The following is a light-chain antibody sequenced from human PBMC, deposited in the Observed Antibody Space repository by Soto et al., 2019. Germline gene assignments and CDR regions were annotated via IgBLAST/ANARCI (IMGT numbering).Light chain of an antibody. Sequence: EIVLTQSPATLWLSPGEIATLSCGASQIVKNRYVAWYQQKPGLAPRLLIYDASTRATGIPDRFSGSGSGTDFTLTINRLEPEDFAVYYCQHYYDTPGTFGQGTRLEMK. CDR3: QHYYDTPGT. CDR2: DAS. J-gene: IGKJ5*01. CDR1: QIVKNRY. V-gene: IGKV3D-20*01.